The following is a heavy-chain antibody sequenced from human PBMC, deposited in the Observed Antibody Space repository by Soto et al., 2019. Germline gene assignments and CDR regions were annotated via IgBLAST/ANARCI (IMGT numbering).Heavy chain of an antibody. Sequence: EVQLLESGGGLAQPGGSLRLSCAASGFTFSSYVMSWVRQSPGKGLEWEWVSAITGSGGDTYNADSVKGRFTVSRDNTKNTLYLQMNSLKAEDTAVYYCAKGSNDTRPYYFDYWGQGALVTVSS. CDR2: ITGSGGDT. CDR1: GFTFSSYV. V-gene: IGHV3-23*01. CDR3: AKGSNDTRPYYFDY. J-gene: IGHJ4*02. D-gene: IGHD2-2*01.